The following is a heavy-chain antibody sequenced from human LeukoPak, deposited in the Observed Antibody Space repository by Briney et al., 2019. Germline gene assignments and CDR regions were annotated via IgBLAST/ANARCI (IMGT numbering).Heavy chain of an antibody. V-gene: IGHV3-73*01. CDR2: IRSKANTYAT. J-gene: IGHJ4*02. CDR1: GFTFSASA. CDR3: TRNWDYSDFFDY. D-gene: IGHD4-11*01. Sequence: GGSLRLSCAASGFTFSASAMHWVRQTSGKGLEWVGRIRSKANTYATAYAASVKGRFTISRDESKNTAYLEINSLKIEDTAVYYCTRNWDYSDFFDYWGQGTLVTVSS.